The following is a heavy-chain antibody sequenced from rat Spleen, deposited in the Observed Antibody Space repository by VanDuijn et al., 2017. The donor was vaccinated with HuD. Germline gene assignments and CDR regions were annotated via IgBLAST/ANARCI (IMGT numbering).Heavy chain of an antibody. V-gene: IGHV5S23*01. J-gene: IGHJ2*01. D-gene: IGHD1-9*01. Sequence: EVQLVESGGGLVQPGNSLKLSCAASGFTFSIYYMAWVRQAPTKGLEWVASITNTGGSIYYPDSVKGRFTISRDPAKNTLYLQMDSLRSEDTATYYCTRGTYFRHWGQGVMVTVSS. CDR3: TRGTYFRH. CDR2: ITNTGGSI. CDR1: GFTFSIYY.